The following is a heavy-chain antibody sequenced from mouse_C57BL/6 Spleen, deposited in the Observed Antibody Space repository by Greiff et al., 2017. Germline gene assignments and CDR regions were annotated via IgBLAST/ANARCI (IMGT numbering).Heavy chain of an antibody. Sequence: QVQLQQPGAELVMPGASVKLSCKASGYTFTSYWMHWVKQRPGQGLEWIGEIDPSDSYTNYNQKFKGKSTLTVDKSSSTAYMHLGSLTSEDTAVYYCAKGEGRDAMDYWGQGTSVTVSS. V-gene: IGHV1-69*01. CDR2: IDPSDSYT. CDR3: AKGEGRDAMDY. D-gene: IGHD3-1*01. CDR1: GYTFTSYW. J-gene: IGHJ4*01.